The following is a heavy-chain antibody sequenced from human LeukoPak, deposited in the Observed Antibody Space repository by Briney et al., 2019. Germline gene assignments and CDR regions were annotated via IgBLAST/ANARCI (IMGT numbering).Heavy chain of an antibody. J-gene: IGHJ4*02. Sequence: GGSLRLSCAASGFTFSNAWMSWVRQAPGKGLEWVGRIKSKTDGGTTDYAAPVKGRFTISRDDSKNTLYLQMNSLRADDTAVYYCARDLQSYGSGSFDYWGQGTLVTVSS. D-gene: IGHD3-10*01. CDR3: ARDLQSYGSGSFDY. CDR2: IKSKTDGGTT. V-gene: IGHV3-15*01. CDR1: GFTFSNAW.